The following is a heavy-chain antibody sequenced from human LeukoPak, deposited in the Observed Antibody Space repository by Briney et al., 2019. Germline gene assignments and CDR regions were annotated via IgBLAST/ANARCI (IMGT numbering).Heavy chain of an antibody. CDR3: ARDGPTGYSSGWDFDY. CDR2: ISSSSSYI. CDR1: GFTFSSYS. J-gene: IGHJ4*02. Sequence: PGGSLRLSWAASGFTFSSYSMNWVRQAPGKGLEWVSSISSSSSYIYYADSVKGRFTISRDNAKNSLYLQMNSLRAEDTAVYYCARDGPTGYSSGWDFDYWGQGTLVTVSS. D-gene: IGHD6-19*01. V-gene: IGHV3-21*01.